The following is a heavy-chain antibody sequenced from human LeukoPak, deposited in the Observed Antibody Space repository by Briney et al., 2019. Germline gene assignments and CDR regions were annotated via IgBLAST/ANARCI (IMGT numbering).Heavy chain of an antibody. Sequence: GGSLRLSCAASGFTFSDYWMNWVRQAPGKGLEWVAILKQNGSEILYVDSVKGRFTISRDNAKNSLYLQMNSLRAEDTAVYYCAGGAGWSIDYWGQGTLVTVSS. CDR1: GFTFSDYW. J-gene: IGHJ4*02. CDR2: LKQNGSEI. V-gene: IGHV3-7*01. CDR3: AGGAGWSIDY. D-gene: IGHD2-15*01.